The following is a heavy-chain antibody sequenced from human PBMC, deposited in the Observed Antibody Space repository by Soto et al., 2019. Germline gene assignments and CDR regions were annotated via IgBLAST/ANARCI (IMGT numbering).Heavy chain of an antibody. CDR2: ISAYNGNT. Sequence: QVQLVQSGAEVKKPGASVKVSCKASGYTFTSYGISWVRQAPGQGLEWMGWISAYNGNTNYAQKLQGRVTMTTDTSTSTAYMELRSLRSDDTAVYYCARGLRSVYSSSSDYYYYYMDVWGKGTTVTVSS. CDR1: GYTFTSYG. D-gene: IGHD6-6*01. V-gene: IGHV1-18*01. CDR3: ARGLRSVYSSSSDYYYYYMDV. J-gene: IGHJ6*03.